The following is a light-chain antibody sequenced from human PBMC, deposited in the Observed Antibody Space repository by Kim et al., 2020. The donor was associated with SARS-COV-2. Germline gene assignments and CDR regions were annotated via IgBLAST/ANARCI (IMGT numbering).Light chain of an antibody. J-gene: IGLJ1*01. CDR1: KLGDKY. CDR2: QDT. V-gene: IGLV3-1*01. CDR3: QAWDSSTGV. Sequence: VSPGQTASITCSGDKLGDKYACWYQQKPGQSPVVVIYQDTKRPSGIPERFSGSNSGNTATLTISGTQAMDEADYYCQAWDSSTGVFGTGTKVTVL.